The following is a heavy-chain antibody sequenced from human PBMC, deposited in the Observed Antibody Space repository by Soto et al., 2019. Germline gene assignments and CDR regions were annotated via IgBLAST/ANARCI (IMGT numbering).Heavy chain of an antibody. V-gene: IGHV2-5*02. CDR2: IYWDGYK. Sequence: QITLKESGPPLVKPTQTLTLTCTFSGFSLSTSGVGVGWIRQSPGKALEWLAVIYWDGYKHYSPSLKSRLTITEDTSKNQVVLTMTNMDPVDTATYYCAHEGYGDYPLDYWGQGTLVTVSS. CDR1: GFSLSTSGVG. D-gene: IGHD4-17*01. J-gene: IGHJ4*02. CDR3: AHEGYGDYPLDY.